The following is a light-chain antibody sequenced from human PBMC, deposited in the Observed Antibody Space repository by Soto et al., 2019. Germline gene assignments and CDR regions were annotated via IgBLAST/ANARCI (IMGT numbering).Light chain of an antibody. V-gene: IGKV1-5*03. CDR3: HQYYSFPRT. Sequence: DIKMIQSPSSQSRYMGDRGTITCRASQSISSLLAWYQQKPGKAPKFLIYKASSLQSGVPSRFSGSGSGTEYTLTITSLQPDDFATYYCHQYYSFPRTFGQGTKVDIK. CDR1: QSISSL. J-gene: IGKJ1*01. CDR2: KAS.